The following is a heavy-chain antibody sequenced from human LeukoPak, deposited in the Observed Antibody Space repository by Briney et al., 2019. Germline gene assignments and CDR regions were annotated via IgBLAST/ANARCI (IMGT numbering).Heavy chain of an antibody. CDR3: AREEGITIFGVVSTRDKDWFDP. CDR1: GYTFTGYY. V-gene: IGHV1-2*02. CDR2: INPNSGGT. D-gene: IGHD3-3*01. J-gene: IGHJ5*02. Sequence: ASVKVSCKASGYTFTGYYMHWVRQAPGQGLEWMGWINPNSGGTNYAQKFQGRVTMTRDTSISTAYMELSRLRSDDTAVYYCAREEGITIFGVVSTRDKDWFDPWGQGTLVTVSS.